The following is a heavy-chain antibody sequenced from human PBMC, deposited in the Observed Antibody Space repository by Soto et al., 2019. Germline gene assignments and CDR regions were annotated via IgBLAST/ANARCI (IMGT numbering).Heavy chain of an antibody. V-gene: IGHV3-30*18. CDR2: LSYDGRNA. D-gene: IGHD1-26*01. CDR3: AKDRVGSSYYYGMDV. J-gene: IGHJ6*02. Sequence: QVQLVESGGGVVQPGRSLRLSCAASGFSFSNFGIHWVRQAPGKGLEWVAVLSYDGRNAFYADSVKGRFTISRDNSKNTLYLQMNSLRAEDTAVYYCAKDRVGSSYYYGMDVWGLGTTVTVSS. CDR1: GFSFSNFG.